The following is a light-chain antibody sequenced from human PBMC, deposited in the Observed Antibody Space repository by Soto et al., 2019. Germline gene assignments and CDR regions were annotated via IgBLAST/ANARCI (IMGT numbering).Light chain of an antibody. CDR3: MQALQTPYT. J-gene: IGKJ2*01. CDR1: QSLLHSNGYNY. CDR2: LGS. Sequence: DIVMTQSPLSLPVTPGEPASISCRSSQSLLHSNGYNYLDWYLQKPGQSPQLLIYLGSNRASGVPARFSGSGSGTDFTLKISRVEAEDVGVYYCMQALQTPYTFGQATKLEIK. V-gene: IGKV2-28*01.